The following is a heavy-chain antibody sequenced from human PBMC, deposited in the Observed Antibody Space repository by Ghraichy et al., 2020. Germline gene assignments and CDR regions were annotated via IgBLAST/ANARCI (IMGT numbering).Heavy chain of an antibody. CDR2: GYFSGTT. CDR3: ARVPYYYDRSGYYYYSMDV. V-gene: IGHV4-39*01. Sequence: PETLSLTCSVSGGSVSSSTFYWGWIRQPPGKGLEWIGTGYFSGTTYYNPSLNSRVAISVDMSKNQFSLKVSSVTAADTAVYYCARVPYYYDRSGYYYYSMDVWDQGTTVTVSS. D-gene: IGHD3-22*01. CDR1: GGSVSSSTFY. J-gene: IGHJ6*02.